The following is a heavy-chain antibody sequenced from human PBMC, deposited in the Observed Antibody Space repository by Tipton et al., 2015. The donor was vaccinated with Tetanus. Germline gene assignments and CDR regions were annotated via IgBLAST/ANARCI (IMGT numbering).Heavy chain of an antibody. D-gene: IGHD3-10*01. V-gene: IGHV4-59*01. CDR2: VYYTGST. CDR1: GGSMSTYY. CDR3: ARSKLLWFGESLSGFDS. J-gene: IGHJ4*02. Sequence: LRLSCTVSGGSMSTYYWSWIRQPPGKGLEWIGYVYYTGSTDYNPSPKSRVTISVDTSKSQFSLRLTSVTAADTAVYYCARSKLLWFGESLSGFDSWGQGTLVTVSA.